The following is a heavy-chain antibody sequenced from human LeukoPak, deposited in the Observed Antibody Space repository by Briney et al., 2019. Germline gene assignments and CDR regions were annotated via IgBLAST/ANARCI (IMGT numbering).Heavy chain of an antibody. J-gene: IGHJ1*01. CDR2: ISAYNGNT. Sequence: ASVKVSCKVSGYTLTELSMHWVRQAPGQGLEWMGWISAYNGNTNYAQKLQGRVTMTTDTSTSTAYMELRSLRSDDTAVYYCARVRGYYDSRGYYYRGVFSLEYFQHWGQGTLVTVSS. CDR1: GYTLTELS. CDR3: ARVRGYYDSRGYYYRGVFSLEYFQH. V-gene: IGHV1-18*01. D-gene: IGHD3-22*01.